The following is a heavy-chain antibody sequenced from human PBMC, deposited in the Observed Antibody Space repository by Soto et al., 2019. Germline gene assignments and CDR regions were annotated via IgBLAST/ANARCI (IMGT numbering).Heavy chain of an antibody. CDR2: LNQDGNEK. Sequence: GGSLRLSCAASGFSCIDYWMSWVRQAPGKGLEWVANLNQDGNEKNYVDYVKGRFTISRDNAKNSVYLQLNSLRAEDTAVYYCARDKFSGTYYIKGVTYLFDYWGQGALVTVSS. D-gene: IGHD1-26*01. J-gene: IGHJ4*02. V-gene: IGHV3-7*03. CDR1: GFSCIDYW. CDR3: ARDKFSGTYYIKGVTYLFDY.